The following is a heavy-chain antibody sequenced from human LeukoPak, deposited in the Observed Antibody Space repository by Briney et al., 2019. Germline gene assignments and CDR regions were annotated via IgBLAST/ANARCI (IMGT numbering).Heavy chain of an antibody. D-gene: IGHD1-26*01. V-gene: IGHV3-30*02. CDR3: ASLSVGASDY. Sequence: GGSLRLSCAASGFTFIFSSYGMHWVRQAPGKGLEWVAFIQYDGSNKYYADSVKGRFTISRDNSKNTLYLQMNSLRAEDTAVYYCASLSVGASDYWGQGTLVTVPS. CDR2: IQYDGSNK. J-gene: IGHJ4*02. CDR1: GFTFIFSSYG.